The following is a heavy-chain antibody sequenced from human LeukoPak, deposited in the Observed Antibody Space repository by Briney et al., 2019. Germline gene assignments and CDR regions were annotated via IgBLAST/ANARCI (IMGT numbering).Heavy chain of an antibody. D-gene: IGHD3-10*01. Sequence: ASETLSLTCTVSGGSVSNYYWSWIRQPPGKGLEWIGYSYYSGSTNYNPSLKSRVTISVDTSSNQFSLKLNSVTAADTAVYYCARRAYGSWSFNRYHFDYWGQGTLVAVSS. V-gene: IGHV4-59*08. CDR1: GGSVSNYY. J-gene: IGHJ4*02. CDR3: ARRAYGSWSFNRYHFDY. CDR2: SYYSGST.